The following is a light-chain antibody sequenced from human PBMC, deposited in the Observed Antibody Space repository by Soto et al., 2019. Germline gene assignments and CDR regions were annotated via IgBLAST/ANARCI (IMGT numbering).Light chain of an antibody. CDR3: QQYNTVPQT. CDR2: GAS. Sequence: EIVMTQSPATLSVSPGERATLSCRASQSVSSNLAWSQQKPGQAPRLLIYGASTRATGIPDRFSGRGCGTEFTLNIRSLQSEDFAVYYCQQYNTVPQTFGQGPQVEIK. V-gene: IGKV3-15*01. J-gene: IGKJ1*01. CDR1: QSVSSN.